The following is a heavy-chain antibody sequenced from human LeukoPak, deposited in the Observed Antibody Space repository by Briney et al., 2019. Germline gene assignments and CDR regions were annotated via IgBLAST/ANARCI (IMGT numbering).Heavy chain of an antibody. D-gene: IGHD5-12*01. Sequence: GGPLRLSCAASGFTFSSYWMSWGRQAPGKGLEWVANIKQDGSEKYYVDSVKGRFTISRDNAKNSLYLQMNSLRAEDTAVYYCARDRGYSGYDWGYWGQGTLVTVSS. V-gene: IGHV3-7*01. CDR1: GFTFSSYW. CDR2: IKQDGSEK. J-gene: IGHJ4*02. CDR3: ARDRGYSGYDWGY.